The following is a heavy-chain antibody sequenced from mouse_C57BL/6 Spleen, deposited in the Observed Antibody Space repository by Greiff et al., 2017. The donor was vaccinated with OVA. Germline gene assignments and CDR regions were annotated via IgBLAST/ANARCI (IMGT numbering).Heavy chain of an antibody. Sequence: EVQLQQSGPELVKPGASVKISCKASGYSFTDYNMNWVKQSHGKSLEWIGVINPNYGTTSYNQKFKGKATLTVDQSSSTAYMQLNSLTSEDSAVYYCASPSYYGSSPFAYWGQGTLVTVSA. D-gene: IGHD1-1*01. V-gene: IGHV1-39*01. CDR1: GYSFTDYN. CDR3: ASPSYYGSSPFAY. J-gene: IGHJ3*01. CDR2: INPNYGTT.